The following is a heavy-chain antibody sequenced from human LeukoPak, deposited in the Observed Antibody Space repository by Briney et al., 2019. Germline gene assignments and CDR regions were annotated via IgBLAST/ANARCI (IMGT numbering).Heavy chain of an antibody. J-gene: IGHJ4*02. D-gene: IGHD3-22*01. Sequence: PSETLSLTCTVSGGSFSSSDYYWGWIRQPPGKGLEWIGSIYYSGTTYYNPSLKSRVTISVATSKKQFSLKLRSVTAADTAVYYCASDSFYDSGGYFYYWGQGTPVTVSS. V-gene: IGHV4-39*01. CDR2: IYYSGTT. CDR3: ASDSFYDSGGYFYY. CDR1: GGSFSSSDYY.